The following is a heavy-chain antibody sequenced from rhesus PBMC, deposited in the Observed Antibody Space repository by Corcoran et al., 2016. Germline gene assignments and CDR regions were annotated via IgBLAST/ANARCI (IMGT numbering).Heavy chain of an antibody. D-gene: IGHD6-25*01. Sequence: EVQLVQSGAEVKKPGASVKISCKASGYTLTDYYLHWVRQSPGKGLEWMGSLDPEDVEALTAQKFQNRDTITAVTSTDTAYMERSSLRSEDTAVYYCATLLPGYSGSQSDYWGQGVLVTVSS. CDR3: ATLLPGYSGSQSDY. V-gene: IGHV1-111*02. CDR2: LDPEDVEA. J-gene: IGHJ4*01. CDR1: GYTLTDYY.